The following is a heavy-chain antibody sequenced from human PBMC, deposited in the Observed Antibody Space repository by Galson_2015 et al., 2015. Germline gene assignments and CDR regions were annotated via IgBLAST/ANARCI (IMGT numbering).Heavy chain of an antibody. CDR3: ARGLWFGELLGYFDY. CDR2: IWYDGGNK. J-gene: IGHJ4*02. V-gene: IGHV3-33*01. CDR1: GFTFSSYG. D-gene: IGHD3-10*01. Sequence: SLRLSCAASGFTFSSYGMHWVRQAPGKGLEWVAVIWYDGGNKYYADSVKGRFTISRDNSKNTLYLQMNSPRAEDTAVYYCARGLWFGELLGYFDYWGQGTLVTVSS.